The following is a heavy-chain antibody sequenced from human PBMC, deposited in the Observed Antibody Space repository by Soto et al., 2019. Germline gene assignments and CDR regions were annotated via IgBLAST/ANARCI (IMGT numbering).Heavy chain of an antibody. V-gene: IGHV1-3*01. D-gene: IGHD2-2*01. CDR3: ARTPIVVVPAASNWFDP. CDR2: INAGNGNT. J-gene: IGHJ5*02. CDR1: GYTFTSYA. Sequence: ASVKVSCKASGYTFTSYAMHWVRQAPGQRLEWMGWINAGNGNTKYSQKFQGRVTITRDTSASTAYMELSSLRSEDTAVYYCARTPIVVVPAASNWFDPWGLGTMVTVCS.